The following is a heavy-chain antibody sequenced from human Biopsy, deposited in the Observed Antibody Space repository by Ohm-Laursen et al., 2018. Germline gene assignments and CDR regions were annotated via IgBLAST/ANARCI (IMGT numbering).Heavy chain of an antibody. V-gene: IGHV3-74*01. CDR3: TRAEAGSGSLLYFDY. J-gene: IGHJ4*02. D-gene: IGHD3-10*01. Sequence: SLRLSCAAPGFIFDDYAMHWVRQAPGKGLVWVSRINSDGSSTNYADAVKGRFTISRDNAKNTVFLQMNSLRAEDTAVYYCTRAEAGSGSLLYFDYWGQGTLVTVSP. CDR1: GFIFDDYA. CDR2: INSDGSST.